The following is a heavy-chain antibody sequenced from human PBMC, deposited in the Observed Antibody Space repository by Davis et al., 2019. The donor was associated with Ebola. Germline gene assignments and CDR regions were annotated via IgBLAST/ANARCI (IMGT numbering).Heavy chain of an antibody. V-gene: IGHV4-30-2*01. CDR2: IYHSGST. Sequence: SETLSLTCAVSGGSISNGGYSWSWIRQPPGKGLEWIGYIYHSGSTYYNPSLKSRVTISVDRSKNQFSLKLSSVTAADTAVYYCARGYSSSGGWFDPWGQGTLVTVSS. CDR3: ARGYSSSGGWFDP. D-gene: IGHD6-6*01. CDR1: GGSISNGGYS. J-gene: IGHJ5*02.